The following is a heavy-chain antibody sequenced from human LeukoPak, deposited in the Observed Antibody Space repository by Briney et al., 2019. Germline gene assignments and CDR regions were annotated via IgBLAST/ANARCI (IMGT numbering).Heavy chain of an antibody. V-gene: IGHV4-59*01. Sequence: SETLSLTCTVSGGSISSYYWSWIRQPPGKGLEWIGYIYYTGGTNYNPSLKSRVTISVDTSKNQFSLKLRSVTAADTAVYYCARDPSGSFFNWFDPWGQGTLVTVSS. CDR3: ARDPSGSFFNWFDP. J-gene: IGHJ5*02. CDR1: GGSISSYY. D-gene: IGHD1-26*01. CDR2: IYYTGGT.